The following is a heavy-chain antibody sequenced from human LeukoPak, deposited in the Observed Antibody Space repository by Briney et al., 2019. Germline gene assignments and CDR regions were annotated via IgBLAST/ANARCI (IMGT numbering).Heavy chain of an antibody. D-gene: IGHD3-16*01. Sequence: GGSLRLSCAASGLTFSSYSMNWVRQAPGKGLEWISYLSSDNYTIYYADSVKGRFIISRDNAKDSLYLQMNSLRAEDTAVYYCARVATGGGGFDLWGQGTLVTVSS. V-gene: IGHV3-48*01. CDR2: LSSDNYTI. CDR1: GLTFSSYS. J-gene: IGHJ5*02. CDR3: ARVATGGGGFDL.